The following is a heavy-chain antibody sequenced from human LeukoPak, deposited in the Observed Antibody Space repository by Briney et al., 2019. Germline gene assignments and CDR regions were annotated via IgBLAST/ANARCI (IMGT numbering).Heavy chain of an antibody. V-gene: IGHV3-7*03. CDR2: IKEDGSKK. J-gene: IGHJ4*02. Sequence: PGGSLRLSCAASRFTFSNYWMTWVRQAPGKGLEWVANIKEDGSKKNYMDSVKGRFTISRDNARNSLYLQMNSLRAEDTAVYYCATPLDYYDSSGYHQGGDWGQGTLVTVSP. D-gene: IGHD3-22*01. CDR1: RFTFSNYW. CDR3: ATPLDYYDSSGYHQGGD.